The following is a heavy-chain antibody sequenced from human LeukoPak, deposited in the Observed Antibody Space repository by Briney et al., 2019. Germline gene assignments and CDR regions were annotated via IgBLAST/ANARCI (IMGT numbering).Heavy chain of an antibody. CDR3: ASAGSGWQGGFDY. CDR1: VYTFTGYY. J-gene: IGHJ4*02. CDR2: INPNSGGT. Sequence: ASVKVSCKPSVYTFTGYYMHWVRQAPGQGLEWMGRINPNSGGTNYAQKFQGRVTMTRDTSISTAYMELSRLRSDDTAVYYCASAGSGWQGGFDYWGQGTLVTVSS. V-gene: IGHV1-2*06. D-gene: IGHD6-19*01.